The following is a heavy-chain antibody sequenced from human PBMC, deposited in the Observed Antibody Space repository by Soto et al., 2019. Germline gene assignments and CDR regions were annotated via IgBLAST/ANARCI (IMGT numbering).Heavy chain of an antibody. CDR1: GYTFTGYQ. V-gene: IGHV1-2*02. D-gene: IGHD1-1*01. J-gene: IGHJ5*02. Sequence: QVQLVQSGAEVKKPGASVKVSCKASGYTFTGYQMHWVRQAPGQGLEWMGWFNPNSGGTNYAQKVQGRVAKTVHTSISADYMELNGLASDDSAVYFCARGRTIVFPGTWGQGTLVSVSS. CDR3: ARGRTIVFPGT. CDR2: FNPNSGGT.